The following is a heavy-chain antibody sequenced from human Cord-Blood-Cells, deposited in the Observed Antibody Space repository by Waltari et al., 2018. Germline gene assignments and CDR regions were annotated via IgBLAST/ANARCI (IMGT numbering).Heavy chain of an antibody. CDR1: GGTFSSYA. CDR3: AIGEVVPAAIHDFYYYYGMDV. V-gene: IGHV1-69*01. CDR2: IIPIFGTA. Sequence: QVQLVQSGAEVKKPGSSVKVSCKASGGTFSSYAISWVRQAPGQGLEWMGGIIPIFGTANYAQRFQGRVTFTADESTSTAYMELSSLRSEYTAVYYCAIGEVVPAAIHDFYYYYGMDVWGQGTTVTVSS. D-gene: IGHD2-2*01. J-gene: IGHJ6*02.